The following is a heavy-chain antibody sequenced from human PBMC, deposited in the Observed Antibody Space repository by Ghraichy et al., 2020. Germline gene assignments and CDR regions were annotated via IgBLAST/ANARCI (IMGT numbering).Heavy chain of an antibody. CDR3: ARGGSSSWSPPPNAMDV. Sequence: SQTLSLTCAVYGGSFSGYYWSWIRQPPGKGLEWIGEINHSGSTNYNPSLKSRVTISVDTSKNQFSLKLSSVTAADTAVYYCARGGSSSWSPPPNAMDVWGQGTTVTVSS. CDR1: GGSFSGYY. V-gene: IGHV4-34*01. J-gene: IGHJ6*02. CDR2: INHSGST. D-gene: IGHD6-13*01.